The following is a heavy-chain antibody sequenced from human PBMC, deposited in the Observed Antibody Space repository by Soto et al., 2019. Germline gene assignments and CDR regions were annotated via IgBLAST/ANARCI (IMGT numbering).Heavy chain of an antibody. J-gene: IGHJ3*02. CDR1: GFTFGDYA. D-gene: IGHD1-1*01. CDR3: TRVVHLGAPDAFDI. Sequence: GGSLRLSCTASGFTFGDYAMSWFRQAPGKGLEWVGFIRSKAYGGTTEYAASVKGRFTISRDDSKSIAYLQMNSLKTEDTAVYYCTRVVHLGAPDAFDIWGQGTMVTVSS. V-gene: IGHV3-49*03. CDR2: IRSKAYGGTT.